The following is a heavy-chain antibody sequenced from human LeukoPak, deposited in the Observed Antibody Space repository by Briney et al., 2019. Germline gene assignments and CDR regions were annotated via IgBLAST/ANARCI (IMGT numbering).Heavy chain of an antibody. J-gene: IGHJ4*02. D-gene: IGHD3-22*01. CDR1: GYTLTSYY. V-gene: IGHV1-46*01. Sequence: GASVKVSCKASGYTLTSYYIHWVRQAPGQGLEWMGIINPSGGSTTYAQKFQGRVTMTRDTSTSTVYMELSSLRSEDTAMYYCARCHHYFDIRFDYWGQGTLVTVSS. CDR2: INPSGGST. CDR3: ARCHHYFDIRFDY.